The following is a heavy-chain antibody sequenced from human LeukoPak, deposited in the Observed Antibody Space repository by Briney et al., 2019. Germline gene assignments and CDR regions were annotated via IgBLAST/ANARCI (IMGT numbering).Heavy chain of an antibody. J-gene: IGHJ4*02. CDR2: TYYRSKWYN. CDR3: ARDKGGGVDTALAY. CDR1: GDSVSSNSAS. V-gene: IGHV6-1*01. Sequence: SQTLSLTCAISGDSVSSNSASWNWTRQSPSRGLEWLGRTYYRSKWYNNYAVSVKSRIAIIPDTSNNQFSLQLNSVTPEDTAVYYCARDKGGGVDTALAYWGQGTLVTVSS. D-gene: IGHD5-18*01.